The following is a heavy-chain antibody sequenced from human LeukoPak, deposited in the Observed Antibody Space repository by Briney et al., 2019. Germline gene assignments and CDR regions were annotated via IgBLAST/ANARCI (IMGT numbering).Heavy chain of an antibody. Sequence: GGSLRLSCAASGFTLNNHAMSWVRQAPGKGLEWVSAISDSGGNTYCADSARGRFTISRDTSRNTLYVQINSLRAEDTAVYYCASPKGGRYHEGFDYWGQGTLVTVSS. D-gene: IGHD1-26*01. V-gene: IGHV3-23*01. CDR1: GFTLNNHA. CDR2: ISDSGGNT. CDR3: ASPKGGRYHEGFDY. J-gene: IGHJ4*02.